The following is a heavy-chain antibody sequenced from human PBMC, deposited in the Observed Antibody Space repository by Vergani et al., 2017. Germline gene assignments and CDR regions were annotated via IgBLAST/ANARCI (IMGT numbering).Heavy chain of an antibody. V-gene: IGHV3-23*01. D-gene: IGHD3-9*01. Sequence: EVQLLESGGGLVQPGGSLRLSCAASGFTFSSYAMRWVRQAPGQGLGWVSAISGSGGSTYYADSVKGRFTISRDNSKNTLYLQMNSLRAEDTAVYYCAKGTPILTGLDYWGQGTLVTVSS. CDR3: AKGTPILTGLDY. J-gene: IGHJ4*02. CDR1: GFTFSSYA. CDR2: ISGSGGST.